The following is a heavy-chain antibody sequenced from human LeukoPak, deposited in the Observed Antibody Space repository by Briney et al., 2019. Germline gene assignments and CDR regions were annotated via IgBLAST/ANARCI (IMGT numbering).Heavy chain of an antibody. D-gene: IGHD2/OR15-2a*01. Sequence: PSETLSLTCTVSGGSINNYYWSWVRQPPGAGLEWLAYIYYTGSTNYNPSLKTRLTISVDTSKNQFSLRLNSVTAADTAVYYCARFSQYYDSPTHYLDYWGQGILVTLSS. CDR3: ARFSQYYDSPTHYLDY. J-gene: IGHJ4*02. CDR2: IYYTGST. V-gene: IGHV4-59*08. CDR1: GGSINNYY.